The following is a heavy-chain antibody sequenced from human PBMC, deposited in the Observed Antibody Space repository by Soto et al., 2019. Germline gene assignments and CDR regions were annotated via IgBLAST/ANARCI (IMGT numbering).Heavy chain of an antibody. D-gene: IGHD3-3*02. Sequence: PSETLSLTCTVSGGSISSGGYYWSWIRQHPGKGLEWIGYIYYSGSTYYNPSLKSRVTISVDTSKNQFSLKLSSVTAADTAVYYFPIPGFSRRGQAADHYQHRARGTLVPVSS. CDR3: PIPGFSRRGQAADHYQH. J-gene: IGHJ1*01. V-gene: IGHV4-31*03. CDR1: GGSISSGGYY. CDR2: IYYSGST.